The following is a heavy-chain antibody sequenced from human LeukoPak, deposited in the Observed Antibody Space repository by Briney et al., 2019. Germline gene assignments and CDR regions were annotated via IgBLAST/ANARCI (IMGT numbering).Heavy chain of an antibody. CDR1: GASVSSGSYS. V-gene: IGHV4-61*01. CDR2: MFYRGST. Sequence: PSETLSLTCTVSGASVSSGSYSWNWIRQPPGKGLEWIGYMFYRGSTNYNPSLKSRVTISVDTSKNQFSLKLTSVTAADTAVYYCARQGGNTYGPVDYWGQGILVTVSS. CDR3: ARQGGNTYGPVDY. D-gene: IGHD5-18*01. J-gene: IGHJ4*02.